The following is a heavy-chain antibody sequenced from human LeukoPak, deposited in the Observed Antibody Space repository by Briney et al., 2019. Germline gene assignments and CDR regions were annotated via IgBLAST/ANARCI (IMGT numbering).Heavy chain of an antibody. V-gene: IGHV4-34*01. J-gene: IGHJ4*02. CDR3: ASTAMAYGEYFDY. Sequence: SETLSLTCAVYGGSFSGYYWSWIRQSPGKWLEWIGEINHSGSTKYNPSLKSRVTISVDTSKNQFSLKLSSVTAADMAVYYCASTAMAYGEYFDYWGQGTLVTVSS. D-gene: IGHD5-18*01. CDR1: GGSFSGYY. CDR2: INHSGST.